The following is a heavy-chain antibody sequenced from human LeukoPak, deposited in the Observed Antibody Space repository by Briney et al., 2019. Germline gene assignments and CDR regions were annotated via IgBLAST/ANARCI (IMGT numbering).Heavy chain of an antibody. D-gene: IGHD6-19*01. CDR1: GYTFTSYG. V-gene: IGHV1-18*04. Sequence: EASVKVSCKAYGYTFTSYGISWVRQAPGQGLEWMGWISAYNGNTNYAQKLQGRVTMTTDTSTSTAYMELRSLRSDDTAVYYCARDGYSSGWYVAFDIWGQGTMVTVSS. CDR2: ISAYNGNT. J-gene: IGHJ3*02. CDR3: ARDGYSSGWYVAFDI.